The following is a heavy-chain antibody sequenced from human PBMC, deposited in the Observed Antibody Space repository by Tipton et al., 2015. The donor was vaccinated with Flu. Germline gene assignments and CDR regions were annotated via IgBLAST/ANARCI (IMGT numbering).Heavy chain of an antibody. V-gene: IGHV1-46*01. CDR2: INPSGGRT. D-gene: IGHD3-22*01. J-gene: IGHJ5*02. CDR1: GYAFTTYY. Sequence: QLVQSGAEMKKPGASVKLSCKASGYAFTTYYMHWVRQAPGQGLEWMGIINPSGGRTTYAPRFQGRLTMTTDTSTSTVYMELGSLTSDDTAVYYCAGTMIVVHPFDPWGQGTPVFVSS. CDR3: AGTMIVVHPFDP.